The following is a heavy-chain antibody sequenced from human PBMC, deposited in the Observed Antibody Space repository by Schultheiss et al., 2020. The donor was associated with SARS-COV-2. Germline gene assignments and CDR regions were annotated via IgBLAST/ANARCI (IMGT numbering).Heavy chain of an antibody. J-gene: IGHJ3*02. CDR2: INPNSGGT. D-gene: IGHD1-26*01. CDR1: GYTFTGYY. CDR3: ASALSYGVGATTGDAFDI. Sequence: ASVKVSCKASGYTFTGYYMHWVRQAPGQGLEWMGWINPNSGGTNYAQKFQGRVTMTRDTSISTAYMELSRLRSDDTAVYYCASALSYGVGATTGDAFDIWGQGTTVTVSS. V-gene: IGHV1-2*02.